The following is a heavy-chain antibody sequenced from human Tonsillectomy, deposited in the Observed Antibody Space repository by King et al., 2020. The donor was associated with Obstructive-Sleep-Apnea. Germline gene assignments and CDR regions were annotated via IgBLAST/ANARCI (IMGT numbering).Heavy chain of an antibody. D-gene: IGHD1-1*01. CDR1: GGSISSYY. Sequence: QLQESGPGLVKPSETLSLTCTVSGGSISSYYWNWVRQPPGKGLEWIGFIYYSGTTNYSPSLKSRVTISVDMSKNQFSLKLNSVTTADTAVYYCARELEGYYYGMDVWGQGTTVTVSS. J-gene: IGHJ6*02. CDR2: IYYSGTT. V-gene: IGHV4-59*01. CDR3: ARELEGYYYGMDV.